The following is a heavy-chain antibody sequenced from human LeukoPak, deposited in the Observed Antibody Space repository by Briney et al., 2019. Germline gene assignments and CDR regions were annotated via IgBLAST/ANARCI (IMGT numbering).Heavy chain of an antibody. CDR2: IYHSGST. CDR3: ARDVGAGYDSNWFDP. Sequence: SETLSLTCAVSGGSISSGGYSWSWIRQPPGKGLEWIGYIYHSGSTYYNPSLKSRVTISVDRSKNQFSLKLSSVTAADTAVYYCARDVGAGYDSNWFDPWGQGTLVTVSS. J-gene: IGHJ5*02. V-gene: IGHV4-30-2*01. CDR1: GGSISSGGYS. D-gene: IGHD2-2*01.